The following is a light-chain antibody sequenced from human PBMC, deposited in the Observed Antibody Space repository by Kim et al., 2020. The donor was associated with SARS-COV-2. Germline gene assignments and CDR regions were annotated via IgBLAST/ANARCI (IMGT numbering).Light chain of an antibody. J-gene: IGKJ1*01. V-gene: IGKV3-20*01. CDR2: GTS. CDR3: QQYDTSPWT. Sequence: LSPGDRSTLSCRTSQSVSNNYLAWYQQKPGQAPRLLIYGTSTRATGIPDRFSGSGSGTDFTLTLSRLEPEDFAVFYCQQYDTSPWTFGQGTKLEI. CDR1: QSVSNNY.